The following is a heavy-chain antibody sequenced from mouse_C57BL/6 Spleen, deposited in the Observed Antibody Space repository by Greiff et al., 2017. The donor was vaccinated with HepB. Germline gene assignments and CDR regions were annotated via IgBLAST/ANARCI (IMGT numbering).Heavy chain of an antibody. Sequence: VQLKESGGDLVKPGGSLKLSCAASGFTFSSYGMSWVRQTPDKRLEWVATISSGGSYTYYPDSVKGRFTISRDKAKNTLYLQMSSLKSEDTAMYYWARRDYGSSLYYFDYWGQGTTLTVSS. CDR3: ARRDYGSSLYYFDY. V-gene: IGHV5-6*01. J-gene: IGHJ2*01. D-gene: IGHD1-1*01. CDR1: GFTFSSYG. CDR2: ISSGGSYT.